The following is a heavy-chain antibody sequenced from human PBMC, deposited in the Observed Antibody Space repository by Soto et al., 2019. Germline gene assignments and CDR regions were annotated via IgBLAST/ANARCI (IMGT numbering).Heavy chain of an antibody. Sequence: GGALRLSCAASGFTFSSYSMNWVRPAPGKGLEWVSSISSSSSYIYYADSVKGRFTISRDNAKNSLYLQMNSLRAEDTAVYYCARDFCSGGSCFAFDYWGQGTLVTVSS. D-gene: IGHD2-15*01. CDR3: ARDFCSGGSCFAFDY. J-gene: IGHJ4*02. CDR1: GFTFSSYS. CDR2: ISSSSSYI. V-gene: IGHV3-21*01.